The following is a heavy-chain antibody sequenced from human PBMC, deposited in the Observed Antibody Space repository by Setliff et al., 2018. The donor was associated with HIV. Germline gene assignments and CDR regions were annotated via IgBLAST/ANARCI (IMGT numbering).Heavy chain of an antibody. J-gene: IGHJ3*01. CDR1: GFTFSTYS. CDR3: ARREYNYVPRAFDL. Sequence: LKISCVGSGFTFSTYSMSWVRQVPGKGLEWIAYIYTSSSTIHYGDSVKGRFTISRDNAKNSVYLQMNSLRAEDTAVYYCARREYNYVPRAFDLWGQGTMVTVSS. V-gene: IGHV3-48*01. CDR2: IYTSSSTI. D-gene: IGHD5-18*01.